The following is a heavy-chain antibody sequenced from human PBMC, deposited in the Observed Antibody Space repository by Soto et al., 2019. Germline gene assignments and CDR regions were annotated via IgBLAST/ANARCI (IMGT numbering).Heavy chain of an antibody. J-gene: IGHJ6*02. CDR1: GGTFSSYS. V-gene: IGHV1-69*01. CDR3: ARVGHITNYGMAV. D-gene: IGHD1-26*01. CDR2: NIPFFGTS. Sequence: QVQLVQSGAEVKKPGSSVKVSCEASGGTFSSYSINLVRQAPGQGLEWMGGNIPFFGTSNYAQKFQGRVTITADDSTSTASMELRSLRSEDTAVYYCARVGHITNYGMAVWGQGTTVTVSS.